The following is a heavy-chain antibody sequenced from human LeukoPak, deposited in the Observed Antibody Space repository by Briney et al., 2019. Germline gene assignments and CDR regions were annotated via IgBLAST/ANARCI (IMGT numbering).Heavy chain of an antibody. CDR1: GFTFSDYY. V-gene: IGHV3-11*01. CDR3: ARESATPSYNWFDP. Sequence: GGALRVSCAASGFTFSDYYMSWMRQAPGKGLAWVSYISSSGSTIYYADSVKGRFTISRDNAKNSLYLQMNSLRAEDTAVYYCARESATPSYNWFDPWGQGTLVTVSS. D-gene: IGHD1-26*01. J-gene: IGHJ5*02. CDR2: ISSSGSTI.